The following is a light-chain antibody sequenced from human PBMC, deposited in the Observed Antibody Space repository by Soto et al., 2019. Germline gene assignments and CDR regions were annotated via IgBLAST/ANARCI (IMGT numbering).Light chain of an antibody. CDR3: QQCYSSIT. J-gene: IGKJ4*01. CDR2: ASS. V-gene: IGKV3-20*01. Sequence: IVLTQSPGTLSLSPGEGATLSCRASQDVDNNFLAWYQQRPGQAPRLLIYASSRRATCIPDRFSGSGAGTDFSFTISSVGPEDILVHYCQQCYSSITLGGVNKVEVK. CDR1: QDVDNNF.